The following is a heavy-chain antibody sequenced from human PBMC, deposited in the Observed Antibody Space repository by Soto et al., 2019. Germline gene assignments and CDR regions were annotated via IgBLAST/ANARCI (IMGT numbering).Heavy chain of an antibody. CDR1: SGFITSSSYY. D-gene: IGHD4-17*01. CDR3: ARGSTTEKVDS. CDR2: IHNSGSP. J-gene: IGHJ4*02. Sequence: PSETLSLTCTVSSGFITSSSYYWSWIRQSPGKGLEWIGHIHNSGSPYNNPSLKSRVTISADTSKNQFSLKLTSVTAADTAVYYCARGSTTEKVDSWGQGTLVTVSS. V-gene: IGHV4-30-4*01.